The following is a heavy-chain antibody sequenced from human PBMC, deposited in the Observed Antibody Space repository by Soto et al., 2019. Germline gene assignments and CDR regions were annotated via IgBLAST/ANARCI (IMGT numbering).Heavy chain of an antibody. Sequence: GGSLRLSCAASGFTFSDSFMSWSRQTPGKGLEWLSYTSGRDGNIYYADSVRGRFTISRDNAKNSVYLQMNSLRAEDTAVYYCAGDQGPNYMAVWGKGTTVTVSS. CDR2: TSGRDGNI. J-gene: IGHJ6*03. CDR1: GFTFSDSF. CDR3: AGDQGPNYMAV. V-gene: IGHV3-11*01.